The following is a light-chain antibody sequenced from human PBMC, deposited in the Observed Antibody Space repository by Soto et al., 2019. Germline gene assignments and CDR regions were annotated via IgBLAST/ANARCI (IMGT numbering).Light chain of an antibody. Sequence: EIVLTQSPATLSLSPGERATLSCRASQSVSSSLAWYQQKPGQAPRLLISDASNRATGIPARFSGSGSGTDFTLTISSLEPEDFAVYYCQQRTNWPYTFGRGTKVDIK. J-gene: IGKJ2*01. V-gene: IGKV3-11*01. CDR2: DAS. CDR1: QSVSSS. CDR3: QQRTNWPYT.